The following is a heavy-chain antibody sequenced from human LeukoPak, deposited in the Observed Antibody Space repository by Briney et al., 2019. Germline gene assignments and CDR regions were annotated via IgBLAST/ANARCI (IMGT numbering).Heavy chain of an antibody. CDR1: GFTFSSYA. CDR3: AKDRFQVVVAATRYFDY. CDR2: ISGSGGST. Sequence: GGSLRLSCAASGFTFSSYAMSWVRQAPGKGLEWVSAISGSGGSTYYAGSVKGRFTISRDNSKNTLYLQMNSLRAEDTAVYYCAKDRFQVVVAATRYFDYWGQGTLVTVSS. D-gene: IGHD2-15*01. J-gene: IGHJ4*02. V-gene: IGHV3-23*01.